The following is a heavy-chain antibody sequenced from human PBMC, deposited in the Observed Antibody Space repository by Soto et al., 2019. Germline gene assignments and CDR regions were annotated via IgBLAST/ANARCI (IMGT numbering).Heavy chain of an antibody. CDR2: IRSKANSYAT. D-gene: IGHD6-13*01. J-gene: IGHJ6*03. Sequence: GGSLRLSCAASGFTFSGSAMHWVRQASGKGLEWVGRIRSKANSYATAYAASVKGRFTISRDDSKNTAYLQMNSLKTEDTAVYYCTRNIAAAGSYRYYYYYMDVWGKGTTVTVSS. CDR3: TRNIAAAGSYRYYYYYMDV. CDR1: GFTFSGSA. V-gene: IGHV3-73*01.